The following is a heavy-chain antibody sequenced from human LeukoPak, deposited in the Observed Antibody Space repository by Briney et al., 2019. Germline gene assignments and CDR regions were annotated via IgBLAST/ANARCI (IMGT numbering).Heavy chain of an antibody. D-gene: IGHD6-13*01. V-gene: IGHV1-46*01. J-gene: IGHJ6*03. CDR2: INPSGGST. CDR1: GYTFTSYY. Sequence: PVASVKVSCKASGYTFTSYYMHWVRQAPGQGPEWMGIINPSGGSTSYAQKFQGRVTITADESTSTAYMELSSLRSEDTAVYYCARRSAGKNTGYYYYMDVWGKGTTVTVSS. CDR3: ARRSAGKNTGYYYYMDV.